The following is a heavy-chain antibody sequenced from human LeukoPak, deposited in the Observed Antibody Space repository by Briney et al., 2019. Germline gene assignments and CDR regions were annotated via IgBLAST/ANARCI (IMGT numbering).Heavy chain of an antibody. D-gene: IGHD3-10*01. CDR3: TRHALWFGELTDY. CDR2: IRSKANSNAT. CDR1: GFTFSGSA. V-gene: IGHV3-73*01. J-gene: IGHJ4*02. Sequence: GGSLKLSCAASGFTFSGSAMHWVRQASGKGLEWVGRIRSKANSNATAYAASVKGRFIISRDDSKNTAYLQMNSLKTEDTAVYYCTRHALWFGELTDYWGQGTLVTVSS.